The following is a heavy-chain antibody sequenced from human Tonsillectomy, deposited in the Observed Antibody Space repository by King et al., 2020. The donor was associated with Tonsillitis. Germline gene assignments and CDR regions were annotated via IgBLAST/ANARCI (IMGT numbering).Heavy chain of an antibody. J-gene: IGHJ3*02. Sequence: VQLVESGAEVKKPGQSLKISCKTSGFSFTNYWIGWVRQMPGKGLEWMGFVYPSDSDIRYSPSFQGQVTISADKSINTAYLQWSSLKASDTAMYYCARRGEHCSGGGCYYDAFDIWGQGTMVTVSS. V-gene: IGHV5-51*01. CDR2: VYPSDSDI. D-gene: IGHD2-15*01. CDR1: GFSFTNYW. CDR3: ARRGEHCSGGGCYYDAFDI.